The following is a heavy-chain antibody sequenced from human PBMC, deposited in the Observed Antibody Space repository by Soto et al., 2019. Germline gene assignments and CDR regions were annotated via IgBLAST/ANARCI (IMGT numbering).Heavy chain of an antibody. J-gene: IGHJ5*02. V-gene: IGHV4-34*01. Sequence: SETLSVTCAVYGGSFSGYYWSWIRQPPGKGLEWIGEINHSGSTNYNPSLKSRVTISVDTSKKQFSLKLSSVTAADTAVYYCARGRPIAARRTNWFVPWGQGAMVTVYS. D-gene: IGHD6-6*01. CDR1: GGSFSGYY. CDR3: ARGRPIAARRTNWFVP. CDR2: INHSGST.